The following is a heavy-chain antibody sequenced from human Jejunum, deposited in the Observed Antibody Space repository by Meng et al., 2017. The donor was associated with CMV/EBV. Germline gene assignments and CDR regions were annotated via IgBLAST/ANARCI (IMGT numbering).Heavy chain of an antibody. CDR2: ISCYNGDT. CDR3: ARDPSNTSGRYAYFDY. J-gene: IGHJ4*02. V-gene: IGHV1-18*01. D-gene: IGHD6-19*01. CDR1: GYTFTHHG. Sequence: QLQLVQSGAEVKKPGASVRVSCQASGYTFTHHGISWIQQAPGQGLEWMGWISCYNGDTNYAQKLQGRVTMTTDTSTNTAYMDLRGLRSDDTAVYYCARDPSNTSGRYAYFDYWGQGTLVTVSS.